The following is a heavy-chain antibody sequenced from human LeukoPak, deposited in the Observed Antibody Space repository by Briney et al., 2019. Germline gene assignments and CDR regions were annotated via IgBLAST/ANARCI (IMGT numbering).Heavy chain of an antibody. D-gene: IGHD6-19*01. CDR3: ARGAGTALHDY. CDR1: GFTFSSYG. CDR2: IWYDGSNK. Sequence: PGGSLRLSCAASGFTFSSYGMHWVRQAPGKGLEWVAVIWYDGSNKYYANSVKGRFTISRDNSKNTLYLRMNSLRAEDTAVYYCARGAGTALHDYWGQGTLVTVSS. V-gene: IGHV3-33*01. J-gene: IGHJ4*02.